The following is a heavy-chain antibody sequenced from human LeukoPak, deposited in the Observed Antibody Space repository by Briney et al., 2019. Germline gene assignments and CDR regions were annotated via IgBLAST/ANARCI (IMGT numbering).Heavy chain of an antibody. CDR2: ISWNSGSI. V-gene: IGHV3-9*01. CDR1: GFTFDDYA. Sequence: GRSLRLSCAASGFTFDDYAMHWVRQAPGKGLEWVSGISWNSGSIGYADSVKGRFTISRDNAKNSLYLQMNSLGAEDTAVYYCARSPPTLYCSGGSCYFDYWGQGTLVTVSS. CDR3: ARSPPTLYCSGGSCYFDY. J-gene: IGHJ4*02. D-gene: IGHD2-15*01.